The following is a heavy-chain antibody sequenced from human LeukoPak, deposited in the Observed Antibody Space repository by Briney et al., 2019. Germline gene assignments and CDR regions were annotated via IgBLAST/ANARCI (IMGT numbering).Heavy chain of an antibody. Sequence: PGGSLRLSCAASGFTFSSYWMSWVRQAPGKGLEWVANIKQDGSEKYYVDSVKGRFTISRDNAKNSLYLQMNSLRAEDTAVYYCARVGSITIFGVATIGDYFDYWGQGTLVTVSS. CDR2: IKQDGSEK. J-gene: IGHJ4*02. V-gene: IGHV3-7*01. CDR1: GFTFSSYW. CDR3: ARVGSITIFGVATIGDYFDY. D-gene: IGHD3-3*01.